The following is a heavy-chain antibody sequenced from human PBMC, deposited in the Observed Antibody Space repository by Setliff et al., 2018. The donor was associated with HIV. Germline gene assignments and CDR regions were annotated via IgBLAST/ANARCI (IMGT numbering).Heavy chain of an antibody. D-gene: IGHD5-18*01. CDR1: GFTFSSYS. CDR3: ARDYSYVAQAGYYAMDV. Sequence: GGSLRLSCAASGFTFSSYSMSWVRQAPGKGLEWVANIRQDGSEKYYVDSVEGRFTISRDNAKNSLYLQMNSLRADDTAVYYCARDYSYVAQAGYYAMDVWGQGTTVTVSS. V-gene: IGHV3-7*01. CDR2: IRQDGSEK. J-gene: IGHJ6*02.